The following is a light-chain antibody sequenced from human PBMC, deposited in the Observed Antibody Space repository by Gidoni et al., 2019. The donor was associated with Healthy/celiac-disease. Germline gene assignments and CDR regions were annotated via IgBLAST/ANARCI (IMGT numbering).Light chain of an antibody. CDR3: QQYNIYSPYT. V-gene: IGKV1-5*01. J-gene: IGKJ2*01. CDR1: QSISTW. CDR2: DAS. Sequence: DIQMTQSPSTLSASVGDRVTITCRASQSISTWLAWYQQKPGKAPKFLIYDASSLESGVPSRFSGSGSGTEFTLTISSLQPDDFATYYCQQYNIYSPYTFGQXTKLEIK.